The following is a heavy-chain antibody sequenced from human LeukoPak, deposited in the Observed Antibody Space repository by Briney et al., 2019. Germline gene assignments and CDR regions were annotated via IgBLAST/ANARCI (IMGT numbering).Heavy chain of an antibody. J-gene: IGHJ4*02. CDR3: AKAAGRGYNYGDYFDY. CDR2: ISGSGGGT. Sequence: GGSLRLSCAASGFTFSNSAMSWVRQAPGKGLEWVSAISGSGGGTYYADSVKGRFTISRDNSKNTLYVQMDSLRAADTAVYYCAKAAGRGYNYGDYFDYWGQGTLVTVSS. V-gene: IGHV3-23*01. D-gene: IGHD5-18*01. CDR1: GFTFSNSA.